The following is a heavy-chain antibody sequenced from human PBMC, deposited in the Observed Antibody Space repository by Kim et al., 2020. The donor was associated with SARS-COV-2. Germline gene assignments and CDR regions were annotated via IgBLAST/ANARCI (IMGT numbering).Heavy chain of an antibody. CDR3: ARWGGYAIDY. D-gene: IGHD5-12*01. Sequence: STYANPSLKRRVTISVDTSKNQFSLKLSSVTAADTAVYYCARWGGYAIDYWGQGTLVTVSS. V-gene: IGHV4-31*02. J-gene: IGHJ4*02. CDR2: ST.